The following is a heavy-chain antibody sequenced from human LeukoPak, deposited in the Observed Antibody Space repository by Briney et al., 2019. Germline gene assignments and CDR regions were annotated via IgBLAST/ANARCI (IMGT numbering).Heavy chain of an antibody. D-gene: IGHD6-19*01. CDR3: AKGKYSSGGVPDY. V-gene: IGHV3-23*01. J-gene: IGHJ4*02. CDR1: RFTFRSYA. Sequence: GGSLRLSCAVSRFTFRSYAMSWVRQAPGKGLEWVSGTNGSGGSTYYADSVKGRFTISRDNSKNTLYLQMNSLRAEDTAVYYCAKGKYSSGGVPDYWGQGTLVTVSS. CDR2: TNGSGGST.